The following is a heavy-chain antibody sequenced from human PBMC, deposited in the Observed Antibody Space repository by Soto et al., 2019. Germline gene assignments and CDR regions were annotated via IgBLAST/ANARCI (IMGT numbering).Heavy chain of an antibody. V-gene: IGHV1-69*13. CDR1: GGTFSSYA. J-gene: IGHJ6*02. CDR3: ARGVGIVATDGMDV. D-gene: IGHD5-12*01. CDR2: IIPIFGTA. Sequence: SVKVSCKASGGTFSSYAISWVRQAPGQGLEWMGGIIPIFGTANYAQKFQGRVTITADESTSTAYMELSSLRSEDTAVYYCARGVGIVATDGMDVWGQGTAVTVSS.